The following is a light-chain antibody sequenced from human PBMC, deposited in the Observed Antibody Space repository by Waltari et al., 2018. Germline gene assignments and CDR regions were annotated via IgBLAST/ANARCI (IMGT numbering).Light chain of an antibody. V-gene: IGKV1-17*01. CDR1: QGISSY. CDR3: LQHNSYPWT. CDR2: ATT. J-gene: IGKJ1*01. Sequence: DIQMTQSPSSLSAFVGDIVTIACRASQGISSYLNWFQQKPGKAPKLLIYATTTLQSGVPSRFSGSGSGTEFTLTISSLQPEDFAAYYCLQHNSYPWTFGQGTKVEIK.